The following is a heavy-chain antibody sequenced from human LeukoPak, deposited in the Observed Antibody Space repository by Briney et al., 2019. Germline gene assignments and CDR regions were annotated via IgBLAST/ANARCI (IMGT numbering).Heavy chain of an antibody. V-gene: IGHV4-59*01. CDR3: ARGGGYYYDSSGYHLDY. CDR2: IYYSGST. J-gene: IGHJ4*02. Sequence: PSETLSLTCTVSGGSISSYYWSWIRQPPGKGLEWIGYIYYSGSTNYNLSLKSRVTISVDTSKNQFSLKLSSVTAADTAVYYCARGGGYYYDSSGYHLDYWGQGTLVTVSS. CDR1: GGSISSYY. D-gene: IGHD3-22*01.